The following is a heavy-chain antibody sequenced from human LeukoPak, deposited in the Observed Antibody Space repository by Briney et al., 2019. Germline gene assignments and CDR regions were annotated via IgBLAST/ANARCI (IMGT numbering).Heavy chain of an antibody. CDR2: ISGSGGST. CDR3: AKDRGVGATLISSFQH. Sequence: PTGGSLRLSCAASGFTFSSYAMSWVRQAPGKGLEWVSAISGSGGSTYYADSVKGRFTISRDNSNNILDLQMNSLRAEDTAVYYCAKDRGVGATLISSFQHWGQGTLVTVSS. CDR1: GFTFSSYA. V-gene: IGHV3-23*01. J-gene: IGHJ1*01. D-gene: IGHD1-26*01.